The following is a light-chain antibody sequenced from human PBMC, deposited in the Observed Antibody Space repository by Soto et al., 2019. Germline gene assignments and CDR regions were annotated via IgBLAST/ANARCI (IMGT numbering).Light chain of an antibody. J-gene: IGLJ2*01. CDR3: SSYTSSSTLVL. CDR2: DVS. Sequence: QSALTQPASVSGSPGQSITISCTGTSSDVGGYNYVSWYQEHPGKAPKLIIYDVSNRPSGVSTRFSGSKSGNTASLTISGLQDEDEADYYCSSYTSSSTLVLFGGGTKLTVL. V-gene: IGLV2-14*01. CDR1: SSDVGGYNY.